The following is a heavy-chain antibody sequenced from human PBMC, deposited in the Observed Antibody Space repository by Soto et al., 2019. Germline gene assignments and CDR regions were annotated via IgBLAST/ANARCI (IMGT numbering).Heavy chain of an antibody. CDR3: APALGAARGSNWFDP. J-gene: IGHJ5*02. V-gene: IGHV1-69*01. CDR2: LIPIFVTA. Sequence: QVQLVQSGAEVKKPGSSVKVSCKASGGTFSSYAISWVRQAPGQGLEWMGGLIPIFVTANYAQKFQARVTITADESTSTAYMELSSLRSEDTAVYYCAPALGAARGSNWFDPWGQGTLVTVSS. CDR1: GGTFSSYA. D-gene: IGHD1-26*01.